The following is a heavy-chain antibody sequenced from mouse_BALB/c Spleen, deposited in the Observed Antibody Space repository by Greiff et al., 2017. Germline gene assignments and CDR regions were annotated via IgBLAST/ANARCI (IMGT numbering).Heavy chain of an antibody. D-gene: IGHD2-14*01. CDR2: ISYDGSN. Sequence: EVQLQESGPGLVKPSQSLSLTCSVTGYSITSGYYWNWIRQFPGNKLEWMGYISYDGSNNYNPSLKNRISITRDTSKNQFFLKLNSVTTEDTATYYCARNYRYDAFAYWGQGTLVTVSA. CDR3: ARNYRYDAFAY. CDR1: GYSITSGYY. J-gene: IGHJ3*01. V-gene: IGHV3-6*02.